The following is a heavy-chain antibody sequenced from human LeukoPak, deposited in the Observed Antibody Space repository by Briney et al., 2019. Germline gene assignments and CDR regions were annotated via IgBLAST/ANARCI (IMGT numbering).Heavy chain of an antibody. CDR3: ARDPATPHDY. Sequence: GGSLRLSCTASGFTFSTCSMNWVRQAPGKGLEWVASIDSSSSYIYYADSEKGRLTISRDNAKNSLYLQMNSLRAEDTAVYYCARDPATPHDYWGQGTLVTVSS. V-gene: IGHV3-21*01. CDR1: GFTFSTCS. CDR2: IDSSSSYI. D-gene: IGHD5-12*01. J-gene: IGHJ4*02.